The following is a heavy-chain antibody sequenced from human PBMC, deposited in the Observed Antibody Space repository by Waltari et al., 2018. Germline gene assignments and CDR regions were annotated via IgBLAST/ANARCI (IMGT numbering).Heavy chain of an antibody. D-gene: IGHD2-2*02. CDR3: AIRRCSVTNCYMRNWFDP. V-gene: IGHV4-34*01. CDR1: GGSFRGYY. J-gene: IGHJ5*02. CDR2: INHDGGT. Sequence: QVQLQQWGAGLLKPSETLSLTCAVYGGSFRGYYWTWLRQPPGKGLEWIGEINHDGGTSYNPSLKSRATISVDTSKNQLSLILNSVTAADTAVYYCAIRRCSVTNCYMRNWFDPWGQGILVTVSS.